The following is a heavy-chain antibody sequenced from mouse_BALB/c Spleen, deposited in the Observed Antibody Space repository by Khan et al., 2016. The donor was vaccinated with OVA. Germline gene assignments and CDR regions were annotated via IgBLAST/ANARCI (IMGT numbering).Heavy chain of an antibody. CDR3: ARVYGEDFDY. D-gene: IGHD2-10*02. J-gene: IGHJ2*01. CDR2: ISYSGNT. V-gene: IGHV3-2*02. Sequence: QLEESGPGLVKPSQSLSLTCTVTGYSITSDYAWNWIRQFPGNKLEWMGFISYSGNTKYNPSLKSRTFMTRDTSKNQFFLQLNSVTTEDAATYYCARVYGEDFDYWGQGTTLIVSS. CDR1: GYSITSDYA.